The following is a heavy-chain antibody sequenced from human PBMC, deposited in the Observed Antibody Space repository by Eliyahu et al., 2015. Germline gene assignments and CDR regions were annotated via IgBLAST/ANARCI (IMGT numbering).Heavy chain of an antibody. Sequence: QMQLQESGPGLVXPSQTLSLTCXVSGGSISXSGYLWTWIRQHPGKGLEWMGYIXYSGGTSYNPSLKSRLTMXVDTSKNLFSLELSSVTAADTAMYYCARGLSSDRGPPDYWGQGTLVTVSS. D-gene: IGHD3-22*01. CDR3: ARGLSSDRGPPDY. CDR1: GGSISXSGYL. J-gene: IGHJ4*02. V-gene: IGHV4-31*03. CDR2: IXYSGGT.